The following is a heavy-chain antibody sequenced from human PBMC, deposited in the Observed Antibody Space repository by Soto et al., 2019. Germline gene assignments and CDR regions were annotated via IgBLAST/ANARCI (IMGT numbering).Heavy chain of an antibody. Sequence: GGSLRLSCAASGFTFSSYSMNWVRQAPGKGLEWISYISGSSGSIYYADSVKGRFTISRDNARNSLYLQMNSLRDEDTAVYYCTSLSFNPTDYWGQGTLVTVSS. V-gene: IGHV3-48*02. J-gene: IGHJ4*02. CDR3: TSLSFNPTDY. CDR1: GFTFSSYS. CDR2: ISGSSGSI.